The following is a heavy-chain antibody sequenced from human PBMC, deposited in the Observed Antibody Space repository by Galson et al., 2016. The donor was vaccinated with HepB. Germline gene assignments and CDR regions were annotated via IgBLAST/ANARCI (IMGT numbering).Heavy chain of an antibody. Sequence: SLRLSCAASGLIFSNHAMHWVRQAPGQGLEWVAVTSHDGSNEYYADSVKGRFAISRDNPKSALYLQMNSLTAGDTAVYYCAKGGPGIAVPADLWGQGILVTVSS. J-gene: IGHJ5*02. V-gene: IGHV3-30*18. D-gene: IGHD6-19*01. CDR3: AKGGPGIAVPADL. CDR2: TSHDGSNE. CDR1: GLIFSNHA.